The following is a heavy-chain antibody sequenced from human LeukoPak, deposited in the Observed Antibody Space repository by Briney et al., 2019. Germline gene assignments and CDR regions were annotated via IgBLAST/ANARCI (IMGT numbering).Heavy chain of an antibody. CDR2: IYSSGTT. Sequence: SETLSLTCTVSGGSLSTYYWSWIRQPPGKGLEWIGRIYSSGTTNYNPSLKSRVIMSVDTSKNQFSLKLTSVTAADTAVYYCARCSGNGYDYSWLDPWGQGTLVTVSS. CDR1: GGSLSTYY. CDR3: ARCSGNGYDYSWLDP. D-gene: IGHD5-12*01. J-gene: IGHJ5*02. V-gene: IGHV4-4*07.